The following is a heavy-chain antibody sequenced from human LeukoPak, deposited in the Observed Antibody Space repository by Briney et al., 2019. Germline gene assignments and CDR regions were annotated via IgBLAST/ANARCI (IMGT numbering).Heavy chain of an antibody. V-gene: IGHV3-30*18. D-gene: IGHD1-26*01. CDR1: GFIFNTHG. J-gene: IGHJ4*02. Sequence: GGSLRLSRVASGFIFNTHGMHWVRQAPGKGLEWVAFISFDGAIEDYVDSVKGRFTISRDNSKDMLYLQMDSLRAVDTAVYYCAKDRGSYVLDSWGQGSLVIVSA. CDR3: AKDRGSYVLDS. CDR2: ISFDGAIE.